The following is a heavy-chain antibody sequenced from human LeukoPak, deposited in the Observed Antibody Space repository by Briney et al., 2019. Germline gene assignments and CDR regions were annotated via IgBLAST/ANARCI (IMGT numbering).Heavy chain of an antibody. Sequence: GESLKISCKGSGCSFTSYWITWVRQMPGKGLEWMGRMDPSDSYSNYSPSFQGHVTISADKSISTAYLQWSSLKASDTAMYYCARRCSSNSCPFEYWGQGTLVTVSS. D-gene: IGHD2-2*01. V-gene: IGHV5-10-1*01. CDR3: ARRCSSNSCPFEY. CDR1: GCSFTSYW. J-gene: IGHJ4*02. CDR2: MDPSDSYS.